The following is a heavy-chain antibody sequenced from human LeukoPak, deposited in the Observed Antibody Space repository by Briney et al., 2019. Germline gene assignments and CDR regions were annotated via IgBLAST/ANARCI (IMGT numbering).Heavy chain of an antibody. J-gene: IGHJ2*01. V-gene: IGHV1-24*01. CDR2: FDPEDGET. D-gene: IGHD1-20*01. CDR3: ATFLITGGNWYFDL. Sequence: ASVKVSCKVSGYTLTELSMHWVRQAPGKGLEWMEGFDPEDGETTYAQKFQGRVTMTEDTSTDTAYMELSSLRSEDTAVYYCATFLITGGNWYFDLWGRGTLVTVSS. CDR1: GYTLTELS.